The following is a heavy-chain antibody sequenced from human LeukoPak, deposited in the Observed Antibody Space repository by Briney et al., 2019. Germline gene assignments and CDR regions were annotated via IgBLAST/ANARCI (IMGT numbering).Heavy chain of an antibody. Sequence: GSLRLSCAASGFTFSDYYMSWIRQPPGKGLEWIGEINHSGSTNYNPSLKSRVTISVDTSKNQFSLKLSSVTAADTAVYYCARQRDGWLFDYWGQGTLVTVSS. V-gene: IGHV4-34*01. J-gene: IGHJ4*02. CDR2: INHSGST. CDR1: GFTFSDYY. D-gene: IGHD5-24*01. CDR3: ARQRDGWLFDY.